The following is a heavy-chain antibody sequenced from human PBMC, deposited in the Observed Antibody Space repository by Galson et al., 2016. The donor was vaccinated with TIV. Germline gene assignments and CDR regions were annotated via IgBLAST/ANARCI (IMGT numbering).Heavy chain of an antibody. CDR1: GFTFSSWP. Sequence: SLRLSCAASGFTFSSWPMSWVRRAPGKGLEWVSAIGASGGNTFYADSVKGRFTISRDNSKKTLYLQMDSLRAEDTAVYYCAKSFQYFYDNSGYFPYGFHIWGRGTMVTVSS. J-gene: IGHJ3*02. CDR3: AKSFQYFYDNSGYFPYGFHI. CDR2: IGASGGNT. D-gene: IGHD3-22*01. V-gene: IGHV3-23*01.